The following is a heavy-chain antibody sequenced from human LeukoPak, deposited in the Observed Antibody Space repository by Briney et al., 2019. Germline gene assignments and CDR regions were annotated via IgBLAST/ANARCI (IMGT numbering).Heavy chain of an antibody. CDR2: ISSSSAYI. CDR3: ARDPGGVTVGYYGMDV. CDR1: GFTFSSYS. D-gene: IGHD3-10*01. V-gene: IGHV3-21*01. J-gene: IGHJ6*02. Sequence: GGSLRLSCAASGFTFSSYSMNWVRQAPGKGLEWVSSISSSSAYIYYADSVKGRFTISRDNAKNSSYLQMNSLRAEDTAVFYCARDPGGVTVGYYGMDVWGQGTTVTVSS.